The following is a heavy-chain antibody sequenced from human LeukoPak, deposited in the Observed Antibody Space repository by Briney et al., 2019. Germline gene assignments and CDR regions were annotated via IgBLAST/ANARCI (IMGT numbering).Heavy chain of an antibody. V-gene: IGHV4-4*07. CDR2: IYTSGST. Sequence: PSETLSLTCTVSGGSISSYYWSWIRQPAGKGLEWIGRIYTSGSTNYNPSLKSRVTMSVDTSKNQFSLKLSSVTAADTAVYYCARDGSSSSWYPYYCYYYGMDVWGQGTTVTVSS. CDR3: ARDGSSSSWYPYYCYYYGMDV. J-gene: IGHJ6*02. D-gene: IGHD6-13*01. CDR1: GGSISSYY.